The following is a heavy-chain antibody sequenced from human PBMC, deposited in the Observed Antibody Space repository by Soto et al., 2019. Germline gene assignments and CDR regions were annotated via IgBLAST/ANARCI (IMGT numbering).Heavy chain of an antibody. J-gene: IGHJ6*02. CDR1: GFTFSSYA. CDR3: ARDSLKGYCTNGVCYTGYYYGIDV. CDR2: ISYDGSNK. D-gene: IGHD2-8*01. V-gene: IGHV3-30-3*01. Sequence: VQLLESGGGLVQPGGSLRLSCAASGFTFSSYAMHWVRQAPGKGLEWVAVISYDGSNKYYADSVKGRFTISRDNSKNTLYLQMNSLRAEDTAVYYCARDSLKGYCTNGVCYTGYYYGIDVWGQGTTVTVSS.